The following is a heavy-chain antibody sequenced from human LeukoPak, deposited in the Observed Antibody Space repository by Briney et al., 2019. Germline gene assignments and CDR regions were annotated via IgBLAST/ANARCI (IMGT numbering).Heavy chain of an antibody. D-gene: IGHD3-10*01. CDR1: GYSFTSYW. CDR2: IYPGDSDT. V-gene: IGHV5-51*01. J-gene: IGHJ4*02. Sequence: GESLKISCKGSGYSFTSYWIGWVRQMPGKGLEWMGIIYPGDSDTRYSPSFQGQVTISADKSISTAYLQWSSLKASDTAMYYCARRPAMVRGTYYYFDYWGQGTLVAVSS. CDR3: ARRPAMVRGTYYYFDY.